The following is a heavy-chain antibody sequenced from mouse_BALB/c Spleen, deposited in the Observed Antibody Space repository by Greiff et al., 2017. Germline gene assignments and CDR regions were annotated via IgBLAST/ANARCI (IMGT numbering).Heavy chain of an antibody. Sequence: QVQLKESGPGLVAPSQCLSITCTVSGFSFTSSDISWIRQPPGQGLEWLGVIWTGGGTNYNTAFMYRLSTSKDNSKSQVFLKMHSLQTDDTTIYYSVRGYCHCKYAMDYWGQGTSVTVSS. CDR1: GFSFTSSD. D-gene: IGHD1-1*01. J-gene: IGHJ4*01. CDR3: VRGYCHCKYAMDY. V-gene: IGHV2-9-2*01. CDR2: IWTGGGT.